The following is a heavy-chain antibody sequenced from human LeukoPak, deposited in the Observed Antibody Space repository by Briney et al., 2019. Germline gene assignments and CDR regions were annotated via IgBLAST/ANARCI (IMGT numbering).Heavy chain of an antibody. Sequence: RGSLRLSCAASGFTFRSYGMHWVRQAPGKGLEWVAFIRYDGSNKYYADSVKGRFTISRDNSKNTLYLQMNSLRAEDTAVYYCANTYCSSTSCPDYWGQGTLVTVSS. CDR3: ANTYCSSTSCPDY. CDR2: IRYDGSNK. V-gene: IGHV3-30*02. CDR1: GFTFRSYG. D-gene: IGHD2-2*01. J-gene: IGHJ4*02.